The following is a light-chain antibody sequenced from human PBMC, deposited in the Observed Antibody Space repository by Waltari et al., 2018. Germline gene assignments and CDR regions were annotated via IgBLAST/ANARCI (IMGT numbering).Light chain of an antibody. Sequence: SHVLTQPPSVSVAPRKTATTPSGEDNIGSKSIHWYRQKPGQAPELVIYYDSDRPSGSPERFSGSNSGRTATLTISRVEAGEEADYYCQVWDSSSDHWVFGGGTKLTVL. CDR3: QVWDSSSDHWV. CDR2: YDS. V-gene: IGLV3-21*04. CDR1: NIGSKS. J-gene: IGLJ3*02.